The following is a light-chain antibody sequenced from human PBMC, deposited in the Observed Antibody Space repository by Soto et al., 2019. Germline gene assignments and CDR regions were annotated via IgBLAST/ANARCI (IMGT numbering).Light chain of an antibody. J-gene: IGKJ2*01. Sequence: DIVMTQSPDSLAVSLGERATINCKSSQNILYSPNNKNYLAWYQQKPGQPPKLLTYWASTRQSGVPDRFSGSGSETDFTLTISSVQSVDVAVYYCLQYYNSYTFGQGTKLEI. V-gene: IGKV4-1*01. CDR2: WAS. CDR3: LQYYNSYT. CDR1: QNILYSPNNKNY.